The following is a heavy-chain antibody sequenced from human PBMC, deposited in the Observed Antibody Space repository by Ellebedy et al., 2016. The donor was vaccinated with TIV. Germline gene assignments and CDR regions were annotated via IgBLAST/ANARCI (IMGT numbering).Heavy chain of an antibody. CDR3: ARDRLGGFDS. CDR1: GFTFDSYA. CDR2: ISTGSVYI. D-gene: IGHD3-16*01. Sequence: GGSLRLXCAASGFTFDSYAMNWVRQAPGKGLEWVASISTGSVYIYYADSVKGRFTVSRDNAKNSLFLQTNNLRAEDTAIYYCARDRLGGFDSWGQGTLVTVSS. V-gene: IGHV3-21*01. J-gene: IGHJ4*02.